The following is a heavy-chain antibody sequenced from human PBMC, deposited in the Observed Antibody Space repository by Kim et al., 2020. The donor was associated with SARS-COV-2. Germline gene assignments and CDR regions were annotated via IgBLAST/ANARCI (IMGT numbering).Heavy chain of an antibody. D-gene: IGHD3-22*01. CDR3: AKLYYYDSSGLESDWYFDL. Sequence: GGSLRLSCAASGFTFSSYAMSWVRQALGKGLEWVSTISGSGGSTHYADSVKGRFTISRDNSKNTLYLQMNSLRAEDTAVYYCAKLYYYDSSGLESDWYFDLWGRGTLVTVSS. J-gene: IGHJ2*01. CDR1: GFTFSSYA. CDR2: ISGSGGST. V-gene: IGHV3-23*01.